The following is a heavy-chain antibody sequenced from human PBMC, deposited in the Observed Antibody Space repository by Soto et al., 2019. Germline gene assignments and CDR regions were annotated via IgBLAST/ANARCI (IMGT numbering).Heavy chain of an antibody. V-gene: IGHV3-21*05. D-gene: IGHD3-22*01. CDR2: IMPGSSHI. CDR1: WFTFSIYS. CDR3: ARESPYYDSSGYPLDY. Sequence: GGSLRLSCAAFWFTFSIYSMNWVRQAPGKGLEWVSYIMPGSSHIFYADSVQGRFTISRDNAKNSLYLQMNSLRAEDTAVYYCARESPYYDSSGYPLDYWGQGTLVTVSS. J-gene: IGHJ4*02.